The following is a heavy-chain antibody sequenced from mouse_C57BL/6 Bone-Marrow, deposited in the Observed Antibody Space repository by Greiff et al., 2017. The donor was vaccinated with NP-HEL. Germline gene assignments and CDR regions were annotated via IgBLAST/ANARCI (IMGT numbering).Heavy chain of an antibody. V-gene: IGHV1-81*01. CDR1: GYTFTSYG. CDR3: ARREIYYPYYFDY. J-gene: IGHJ2*01. CDR2: IYPRSGNT. D-gene: IGHD1-1*01. Sequence: QVQLQQSGAELARPGASVKLSCKASGYTFTSYGISWVKQRTGQGLEWIGEIYPRSGNTYYNEKFKGKATLTADKSSSTAYMELRSLTSEDSAVNFCARREIYYPYYFDYWGQGTTLTVSS.